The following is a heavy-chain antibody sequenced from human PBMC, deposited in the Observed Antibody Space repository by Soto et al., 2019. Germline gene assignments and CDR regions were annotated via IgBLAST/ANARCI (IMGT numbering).Heavy chain of an antibody. D-gene: IGHD2-15*01. CDR2: IKQDGSEK. CDR3: ARSPFHSGSHDAFDI. V-gene: IGHV3-7*01. J-gene: IGHJ3*02. CDR1: GFTFSSYW. Sequence: GGSLRLSCAASGFTFSSYWMSWVRQAPGKGLEWVANIKQDGSEKYYVDSVKGRFTISRDNAKNSLYLQMNSLRAEDTAVYYCARSPFHSGSHDAFDIWGQGTAVTVSS.